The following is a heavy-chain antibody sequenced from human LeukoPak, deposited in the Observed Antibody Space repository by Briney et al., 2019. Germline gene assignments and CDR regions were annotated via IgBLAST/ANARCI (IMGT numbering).Heavy chain of an antibody. J-gene: IGHJ4*02. CDR1: GYSISSGYY. D-gene: IGHD3-9*01. CDR3: ARAYYDILTGRGFFDY. Sequence: SETLSLTCTVSGYSISSGYYWGWIRQPPGKGLEWIGSIYHSGSTYYNPSLKSRVTISVDTSKNQFSLKLSSVTAADTAVYYCARAYYDILTGRGFFDYWGQGTLVTVSS. V-gene: IGHV4-38-2*02. CDR2: IYHSGST.